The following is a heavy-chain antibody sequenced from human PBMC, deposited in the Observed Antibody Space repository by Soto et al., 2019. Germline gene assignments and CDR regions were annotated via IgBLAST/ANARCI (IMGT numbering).Heavy chain of an antibody. D-gene: IGHD3-3*01. V-gene: IGHV4-4*07. J-gene: IGHJ5*02. CDR1: GGTISGYY. CDR2: IYSSGNT. Sequence: SETLSLTCSVSGGTISGYYWTWIRQPAGKGLEWIGRIYSSGNTKYNPSLQSRVTMSLDTSNNQFSLRLSSVTAADTAIYYCATRITVFGLLIPPFDPWGQGTQVTVSS. CDR3: ATRITVFGLLIPPFDP.